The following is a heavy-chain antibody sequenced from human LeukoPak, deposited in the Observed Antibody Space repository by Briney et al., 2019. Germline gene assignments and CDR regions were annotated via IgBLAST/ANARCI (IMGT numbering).Heavy chain of an antibody. CDR2: IYTSGST. D-gene: IGHD6-13*01. Sequence: SQTLSLTCTVSGGSISSGSYYWSWIRQPAGKGLEWIVRIYTSGSTNYNPSLKSRVTISVDTSKNQFSLKLSSVTAADTAVYYCARMIAAAGAYNWFDPWGQGTLVTVSS. V-gene: IGHV4-61*02. CDR1: GGSISSGSYY. CDR3: ARMIAAAGAYNWFDP. J-gene: IGHJ5*02.